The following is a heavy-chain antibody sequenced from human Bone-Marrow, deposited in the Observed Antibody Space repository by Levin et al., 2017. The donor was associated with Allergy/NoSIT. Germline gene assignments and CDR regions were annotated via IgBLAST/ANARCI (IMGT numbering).Heavy chain of an antibody. Sequence: KPGGSLRLSCTASGFTFSSYSMNWVRQAPGKGLEWVSSINPTGSDIYYADSVKGRFTISRHNARNSLYLQMNRLGVDDTAVYFCASPKTYNWQIDHWGQGTLVIVSS. CDR1: GFTFSSYS. D-gene: IGHD1-20*01. V-gene: IGHV3-21*01. CDR3: ASPKTYNWQIDH. J-gene: IGHJ5*02. CDR2: INPTGSDI.